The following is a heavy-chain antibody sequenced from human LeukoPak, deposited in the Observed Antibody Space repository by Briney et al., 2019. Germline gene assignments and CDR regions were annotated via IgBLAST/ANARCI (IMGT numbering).Heavy chain of an antibody. CDR2: ITGSGGNT. Sequence: GGSLRLSCAASGLTFSNYAINWLRQAPGKGLEWVSGITGSGGNTYYADSVKGRFTISRDNSKNTLYLQMNSLRAEDTAVYYCAKAVGVLRGFDPWGQGTLVTVSS. J-gene: IGHJ5*02. CDR3: AKAVGVLRGFDP. V-gene: IGHV3-23*01. D-gene: IGHD3-10*01. CDR1: GLTFSNYA.